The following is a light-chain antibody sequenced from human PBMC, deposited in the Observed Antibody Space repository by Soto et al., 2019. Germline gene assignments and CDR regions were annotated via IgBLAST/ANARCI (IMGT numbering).Light chain of an antibody. CDR3: QQYNNWPFT. CDR2: GAS. Sequence: EIVLTQSPGTLSLSPGERASLSCRASQSVSSSYLAWYQQNPGQAPRLLIYGASSRATGIPDRFSGSGSGTDFTLTISSLQSEDFAVYYCQQYNNWPFTFGPGTKVDIK. CDR1: QSVSSSY. J-gene: IGKJ3*01. V-gene: IGKV3-20*01.